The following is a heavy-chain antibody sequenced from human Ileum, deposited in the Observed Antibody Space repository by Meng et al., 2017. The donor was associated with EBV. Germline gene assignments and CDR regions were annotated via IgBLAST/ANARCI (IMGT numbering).Heavy chain of an antibody. CDR1: GFTFSNAW. V-gene: IGHV3-15*01. J-gene: IGHJ4*02. CDR2: IKSTTDGGTT. D-gene: IGHD2-15*01. CDR3: EGWRY. Sequence: EAYLVESGGGLVKPGGSLRLSCAASGFTFSNAWMTWVRQAPGKGLEWVGRIKSTTDGGTTDYAAPVKGRFTISRDDSKNTLFLQMDSLKTEDTAVYYCEGWRYWGQGTLVTVSS.